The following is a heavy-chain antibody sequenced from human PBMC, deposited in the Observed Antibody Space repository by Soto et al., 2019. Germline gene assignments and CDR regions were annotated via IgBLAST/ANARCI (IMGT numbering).Heavy chain of an antibody. CDR2: IYYSGNT. CDR1: GGSIRSGGYY. D-gene: IGHD5-18*01. V-gene: IGHV4-31*03. Sequence: SETLSLACTVSGGSIRSGGYYWSWVRQNPRRGLEWIGNIYYSGNTYYNPSLKSRLTISVDTSKNQFSLNLSSVTAADTAVYYCARDRLMATAGTARHYFGLDVWGQGTTVTVS. CDR3: ARDRLMATAGTARHYFGLDV. J-gene: IGHJ6*02.